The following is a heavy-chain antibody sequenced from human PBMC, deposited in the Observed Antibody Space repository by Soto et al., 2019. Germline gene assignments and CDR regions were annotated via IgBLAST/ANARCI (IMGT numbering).Heavy chain of an antibody. V-gene: IGHV3-30*18. J-gene: IGHJ6*02. CDR2: ISYDGSNK. CDR1: GFTFSSYG. CDR3: AKVDYYGSGSYYPFYYYGMDV. Sequence: GGSLRLSCAASGFTFSSYGMHWVRQAPGKGLEWVAVISYDGSNKYYADSVKGRFTISRDNSKNTLYLQMNSLRAEDTAVYYCAKVDYYGSGSYYPFYYYGMDVWGQGTTVTVSS. D-gene: IGHD3-10*01.